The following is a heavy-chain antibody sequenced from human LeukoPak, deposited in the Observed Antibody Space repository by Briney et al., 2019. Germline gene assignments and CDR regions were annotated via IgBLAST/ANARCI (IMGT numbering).Heavy chain of an antibody. V-gene: IGHV1-2*02. CDR2: INPNSGGT. CDR1: GYTFTGYY. D-gene: IGHD3-3*01. CDR3: ARDSADYDFWSGPDY. Sequence: RASVKVSCKASGYTFTGYYMHWVRQAPGQGLEWMGWINPNSGGTNYAQKFQGRVTMTRDTSISTAYMELSRLRSDDTAVYYCARDSADYDFWSGPDYWGQGTLVTVSS. J-gene: IGHJ4*02.